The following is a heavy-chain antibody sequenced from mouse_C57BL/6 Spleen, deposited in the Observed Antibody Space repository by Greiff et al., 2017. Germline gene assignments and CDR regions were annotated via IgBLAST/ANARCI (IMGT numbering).Heavy chain of an antibody. CDR3: ARSYQEDY. V-gene: IGHV5-4*01. CDR2: ISDGGSYT. CDR1: GFTFSSYA. J-gene: IGHJ2*01. Sequence: EVQVVESGGGLVKPGGSLKLSCAASGFTFSSYAMSWVRQTPEKRLEWVATISDGGSYTYYPDNVKGRFTISRDNAKNNLYLQMSHLKSEDTAMYYCARSYQEDYWGQGTTLTVSS. D-gene: IGHD6-5*01.